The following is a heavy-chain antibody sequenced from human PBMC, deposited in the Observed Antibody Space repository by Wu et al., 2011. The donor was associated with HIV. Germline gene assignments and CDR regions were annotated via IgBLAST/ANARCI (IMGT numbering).Heavy chain of an antibody. J-gene: IGHJ5*02. CDR2: IIPIFGTA. D-gene: IGHD3-3*01. V-gene: IGHV1-69*14. Sequence: QVQLVQSGAEVKKPGSSVKVSCKASGGTFSSYAISWVRQAPGQGLEWMGGIIPIFGTANYAQKFQGRVTITADKSTSTAYMELSSLRSEDTAVYYCARGPAVLRFLEWLPEINWFDPWGQGTLVTVSS. CDR1: GGTFSSYA. CDR3: ARGPAVLRFLEWLPEINWFDP.